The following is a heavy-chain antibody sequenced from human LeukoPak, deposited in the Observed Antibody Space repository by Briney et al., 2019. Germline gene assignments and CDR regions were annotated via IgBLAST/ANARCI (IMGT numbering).Heavy chain of an antibody. CDR2: IIPIFGTA. Sequence: ASVKVSCKASGGTFSSYAVSCGRESPRHERKWMGGIIPIFGTANYAQKIQGRVTITADESTSTAYMELSSLRSEDTAVYYCARDLSDSGYYPYWGQGTLVTVSS. J-gene: IGHJ4*02. CDR1: GGTFSSYA. CDR3: ARDLSDSGYYPY. V-gene: IGHV1-69*13. D-gene: IGHD3-22*01.